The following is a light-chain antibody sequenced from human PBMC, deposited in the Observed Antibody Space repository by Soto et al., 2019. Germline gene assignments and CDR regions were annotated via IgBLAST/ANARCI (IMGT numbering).Light chain of an antibody. V-gene: IGKV3-11*01. J-gene: IGKJ1*01. Sequence: EIVMTQSPDTLSVYQGERATLTCRAGQGVTTNFAWYQQKSGQSPRLLIYDASNRATGIPARFSGSGSGTDFTLTISSLEPEDFAVYYCQQRSYGPSWKFGQGTRWIS. CDR1: QGVTTN. CDR2: DAS. CDR3: QQRSYGPSWK.